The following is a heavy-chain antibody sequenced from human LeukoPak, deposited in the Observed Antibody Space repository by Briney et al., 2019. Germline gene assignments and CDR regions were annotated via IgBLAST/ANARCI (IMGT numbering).Heavy chain of an antibody. J-gene: IGHJ4*02. V-gene: IGHV3-7*01. CDR2: INQDGSEK. CDR3: ARALDSSSSRYQAFEY. D-gene: IGHD2-2*01. CDR1: GFSFSSYW. Sequence: GGSLRLSCATSGFSFSSYWMSWVRQAPGKGLEWVASINQDGSEKYYVDSVKGRFTISRDSAKNSLYLQMNNLRAEDTAVYYCARALDSSSSRYQAFEYWGQGTPVTVSS.